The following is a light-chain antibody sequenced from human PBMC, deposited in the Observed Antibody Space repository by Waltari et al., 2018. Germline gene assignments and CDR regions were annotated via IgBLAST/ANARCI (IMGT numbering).Light chain of an antibody. CDR2: HAS. Sequence: EIVLTQSPGTLSLSPGERPALSCRASQIISNNYLAWYQQKPGQAPRRLIYHASTRAAGIPDRFSASGSGTDFTLTISRLEPEDFAVYYCQQYGGSPPVTFGPGTKVVVK. CDR1: QIISNNY. V-gene: IGKV3-20*01. CDR3: QQYGGSPPVT. J-gene: IGKJ3*01.